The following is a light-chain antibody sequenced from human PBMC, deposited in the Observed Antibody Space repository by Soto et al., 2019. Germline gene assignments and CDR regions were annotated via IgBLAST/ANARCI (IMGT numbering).Light chain of an antibody. CDR3: HHYYNWPYT. Sequence: EIVMTQSPATLSLSPGERATLSCRASQPLTTTLAWYQHKPGQAPRLLIFDASTRATLIPARFSGSGSGTDFTLTINSLQPEDVAVYYCHHYYNWPYTFGPGTKLEIK. CDR1: QPLTTT. V-gene: IGKV3-15*01. CDR2: DAS. J-gene: IGKJ2*01.